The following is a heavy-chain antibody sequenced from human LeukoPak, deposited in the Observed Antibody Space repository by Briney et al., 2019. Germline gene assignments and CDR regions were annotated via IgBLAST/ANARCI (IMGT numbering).Heavy chain of an antibody. V-gene: IGHV1-46*01. Sequence: ASVKVSCKASGYTFTSYYMHWVRQAPGQGLEWMGIINPSGGSTSYAQKLQGRVTMTTDTSTSTAYMELRSLRSDDTAVYYCARFGRGYSSSWGDFDYWGQGTLVTVSS. CDR3: ARFGRGYSSSWGDFDY. CDR2: INPSGGST. CDR1: GYTFTSYY. J-gene: IGHJ4*02. D-gene: IGHD6-13*01.